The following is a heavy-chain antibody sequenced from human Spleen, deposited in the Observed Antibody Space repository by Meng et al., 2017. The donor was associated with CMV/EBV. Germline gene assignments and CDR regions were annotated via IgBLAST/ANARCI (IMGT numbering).Heavy chain of an antibody. CDR2: INPNSGGT. V-gene: IGHV1-2*02. CDR3: ARGASTSCCKRNWFDP. D-gene: IGHD2-2*01. J-gene: IGHJ5*02. Sequence: SGYTFTGYYMHWVRQAPGQGLEWMGWINPNSGGTNYAQKFQGRVTMTRYTSISTAYMELSRLRSDDTAVYYCARGASTSCCKRNWFDPWGQGTLVTVSS. CDR1: GYTFTGYY.